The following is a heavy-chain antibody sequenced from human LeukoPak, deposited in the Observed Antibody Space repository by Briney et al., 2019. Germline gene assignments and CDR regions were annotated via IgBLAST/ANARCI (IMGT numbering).Heavy chain of an antibody. Sequence: PGGSLRLSCAASGFIFRSYEMDWVRQAPGKGLEWVSYISSSGGTINYADSVKGRFTISRDNAKNSLYLQMNSLRAEDTAVYYCAREHMYYFDYWGQGALVTVSS. CDR2: ISSSGGTI. CDR3: AREHMYYFDY. V-gene: IGHV3-48*03. J-gene: IGHJ4*02. CDR1: GFIFRSYE.